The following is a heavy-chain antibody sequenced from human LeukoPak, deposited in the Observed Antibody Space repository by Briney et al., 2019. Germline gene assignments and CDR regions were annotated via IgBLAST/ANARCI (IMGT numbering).Heavy chain of an antibody. Sequence: PSETLSLTCTVSGGSLNTYSWSWLRQPPGKGLEWIGFIYYSGSTNYTPSLKGRVTISVDTSKNQFSLKLSSVTAADTAVYYCARNLIVVFNDAFDIWGQGTMVTVSS. CDR2: IYYSGST. D-gene: IGHD3-22*01. V-gene: IGHV4-59*01. CDR3: ARNLIVVFNDAFDI. CDR1: GGSLNTYS. J-gene: IGHJ3*02.